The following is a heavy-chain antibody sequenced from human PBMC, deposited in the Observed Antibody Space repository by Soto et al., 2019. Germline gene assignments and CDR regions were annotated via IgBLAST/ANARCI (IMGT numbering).Heavy chain of an antibody. CDR1: GFSFNSFN. Sequence: QPGGSLRLSCLASGFSFNSFNMNWIRRAPGRGLEWVASISVSGDNIYYGDSMQGRFTISRDNSKRSVFLDLNSLRVEDTAVYYCARDLGLLKSMFDYWGQGTLVTVS. D-gene: IGHD2-8*01. J-gene: IGHJ4*02. CDR2: ISVSGDNI. V-gene: IGHV3-48*01. CDR3: ARDLGLLKSMFDY.